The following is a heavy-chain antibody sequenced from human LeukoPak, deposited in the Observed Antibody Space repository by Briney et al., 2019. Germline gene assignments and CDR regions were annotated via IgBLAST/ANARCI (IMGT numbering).Heavy chain of an antibody. J-gene: IGHJ4*02. CDR2: INSDGSTT. Sequence: GGSLRLSCAASGLNFSTYWMHWVRQPPGKGLVWVSRINSDGSTTTYVDSVKGRFTISRDNAKKTLYLQMNSLRAEDTAVYYCARRLPDSSGYSLDYWGQGTLVTVSS. CDR1: GLNFSTYW. D-gene: IGHD3-22*01. V-gene: IGHV3-74*01. CDR3: ARRLPDSSGYSLDY.